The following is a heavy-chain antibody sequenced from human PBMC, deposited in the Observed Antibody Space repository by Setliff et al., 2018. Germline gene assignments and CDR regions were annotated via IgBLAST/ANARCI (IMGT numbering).Heavy chain of an antibody. CDR2: IKQDGSEK. J-gene: IGHJ6*03. D-gene: IGHD1-26*01. CDR1: GFTFSSYW. Sequence: PGGSLRLSCAASGFTFSSYWMSWVRQAPGKGLEWVANIKQDGSEKYYVDSVKGRFTISRDNAKNSLYLQMNSLRAEDTAVYYCARDPNSGSYWNYYYYMDVWGKGTTVTVSS. CDR3: ARDPNSGSYWNYYYYMDV. V-gene: IGHV3-7*01.